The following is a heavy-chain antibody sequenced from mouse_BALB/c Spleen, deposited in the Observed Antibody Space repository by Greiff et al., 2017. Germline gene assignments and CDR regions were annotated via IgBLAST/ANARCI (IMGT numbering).Heavy chain of an antibody. V-gene: IGHV5-9*03. CDR3: ARYGSSHWYFDV. CDR1: GFTFSSYT. D-gene: IGHD1-1*01. Sequence: EVQRVESGGGLVKPGGSLKLSCAASGFTFSSYTMSWVRQTPEKRLEWVATISSGGGNTYYPDSVKGRFTISRDNAKNNLYLQMSSLRSEDTALYYCARYGSSHWYFDVWGAGTTVTVSS. J-gene: IGHJ1*01. CDR2: ISSGGGNT.